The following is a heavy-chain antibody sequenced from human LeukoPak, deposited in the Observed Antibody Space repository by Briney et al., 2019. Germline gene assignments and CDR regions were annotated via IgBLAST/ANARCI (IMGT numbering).Heavy chain of an antibody. V-gene: IGHV3-23*01. Sequence: GGSLRLSCAASEFTFSSYAMSWVRQAPGKGLEWVSAISGSGGSTYYADSVKGRFTISRDNSKNTLYLQMNSLRAEDTAVYYCAKDYHIVVVTAIPLDYWGQGTLVTVSS. CDR3: AKDYHIVVVTAIPLDY. D-gene: IGHD2-21*02. J-gene: IGHJ4*02. CDR1: EFTFSSYA. CDR2: ISGSGGST.